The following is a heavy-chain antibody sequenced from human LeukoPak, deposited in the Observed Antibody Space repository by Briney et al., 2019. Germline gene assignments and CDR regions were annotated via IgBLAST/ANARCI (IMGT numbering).Heavy chain of an antibody. D-gene: IGHD3-9*01. CDR3: ARAYNGYYKQPDY. CDR1: GFTFSSYW. J-gene: IGHJ4*02. V-gene: IGHV3-74*01. CDR2: INSEGSST. Sequence: PGGSLRLSCAASGFTFSSYWMHWVRQAPGKGLVWVSRINSEGSSTSYADSVKGRFTISRDNAKNTLYLQMNSLRAEDTAVYYCARAYNGYYKQPDYWGQGTLVTVSS.